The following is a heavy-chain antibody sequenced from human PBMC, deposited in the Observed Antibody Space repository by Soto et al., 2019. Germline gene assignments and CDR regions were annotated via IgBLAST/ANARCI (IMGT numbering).Heavy chain of an antibody. Sequence: PSETLSLPCTVSGVSISSGGYYWSGIRQHPGKGQELIVSIDYTGTTYYNPAPMSRVTMSVDPSNNQFYLKLSSVTAADTAVHYCARAAPAGYREYWYFDLWGRGALVKVSS. D-gene: IGHD3-10*01. CDR1: GVSISSGGYY. CDR2: IDYTGTT. CDR3: ARAAPAGYREYWYFDL. J-gene: IGHJ2*01. V-gene: IGHV4-31*03.